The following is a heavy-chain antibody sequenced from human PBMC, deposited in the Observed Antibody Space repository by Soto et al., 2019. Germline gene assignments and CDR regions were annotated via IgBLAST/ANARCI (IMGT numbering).Heavy chain of an antibody. Sequence: GGSLRLSCAASGFTFSSYGMHWVRQAPGKGLEWVAVISYDGSNKYYADSVKGRFTISRDNSKNTLYLQMNSLRAEDTAVYYCAKRRRRCSTTSCRGGFDYWGQGTLVTVSS. D-gene: IGHD2-2*01. J-gene: IGHJ4*02. V-gene: IGHV3-30*18. CDR3: AKRRRRCSTTSCRGGFDY. CDR1: GFTFSSYG. CDR2: ISYDGSNK.